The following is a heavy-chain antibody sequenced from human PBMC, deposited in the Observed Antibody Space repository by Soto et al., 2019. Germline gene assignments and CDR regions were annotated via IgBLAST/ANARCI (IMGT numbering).Heavy chain of an antibody. CDR3: ARGVSSGWPRTNRFDP. CDR1: GFTFSSYS. Sequence: GGSLRLSCAASGFTFSSYSMNWVRQAPGKGLEWVSYISSSGDTIHDADSVKGRFTISRDNDKKSLYLHMNSLRAEDTAVYYCARGVSSGWPRTNRFDPWGQGTLVTVS. CDR2: ISSSGDTI. D-gene: IGHD6-19*01. V-gene: IGHV3-48*04. J-gene: IGHJ5*02.